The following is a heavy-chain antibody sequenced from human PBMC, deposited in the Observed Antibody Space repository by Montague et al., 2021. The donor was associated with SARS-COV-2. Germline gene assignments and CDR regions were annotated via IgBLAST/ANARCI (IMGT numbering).Heavy chain of an antibody. V-gene: IGHV3-11*01. CDR2: ISDSSTTK. CDR1: GFMFSDYD. CDR3: ARDEITLVRGLIVRRLDS. J-gene: IGHJ4*02. D-gene: IGHD3-10*01. Sequence: SLRLSCAASGFMFSDYDMSWVRQAPGKGLEWVSYISDSSTTKDYAGSVKGRFTISRDNAKKSLYLQMNSLRVEDTAVYYCARDEITLVRGLIVRRLDSWGQGTLVTVSS.